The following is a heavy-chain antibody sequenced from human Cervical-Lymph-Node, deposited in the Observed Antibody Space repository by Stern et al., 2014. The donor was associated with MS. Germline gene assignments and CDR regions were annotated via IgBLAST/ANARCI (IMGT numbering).Heavy chain of an antibody. V-gene: IGHV4-59*01. CDR1: GGSIRDSS. Sequence: QLQLQESGPGLVKPSETLSLTCTVSGGSIRDSSWSWIRQPPGKGLEWIGYISNTGNTDYSPSLKSRVTISLDTSKNQFSLSLNSVTAADTAVYYCARDRYWGSYRYLGNWFDPWGQGTLVTVSS. CDR2: ISNTGNT. D-gene: IGHD3-16*02. J-gene: IGHJ5*02. CDR3: ARDRYWGSYRYLGNWFDP.